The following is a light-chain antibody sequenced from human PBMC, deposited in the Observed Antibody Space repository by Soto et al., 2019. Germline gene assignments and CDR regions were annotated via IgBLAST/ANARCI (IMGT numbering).Light chain of an antibody. Sequence: EIVLTQSPGTLSLSPGERATLSCRASQSVGSTYLAWYQHKPGQAPRLLIYGASSRATGIPDRFSGSGSGTDFILTISRLEPEDFAVYYCQQYGSSPRITFGQGTRLEIK. V-gene: IGKV3-20*01. J-gene: IGKJ5*01. CDR2: GAS. CDR3: QQYGSSPRIT. CDR1: QSVGSTY.